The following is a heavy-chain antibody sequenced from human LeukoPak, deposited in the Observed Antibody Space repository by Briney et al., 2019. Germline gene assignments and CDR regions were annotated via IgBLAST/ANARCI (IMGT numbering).Heavy chain of an antibody. CDR3: ARDPFEGGDYGYYFDY. CDR1: GSTFSSYA. CDR2: ISYDGSNK. J-gene: IGHJ4*02. Sequence: GGSLRLSCAASGSTFSSYAMHWVRQAPGKGLEWVAVISYDGSNKYYADSVKGRFTISRDNSKNTLYLQMNSLRAEDTAVYYCARDPFEGGDYGYYFDYWGQGTLVTVSS. D-gene: IGHD4-17*01. V-gene: IGHV3-30-3*01.